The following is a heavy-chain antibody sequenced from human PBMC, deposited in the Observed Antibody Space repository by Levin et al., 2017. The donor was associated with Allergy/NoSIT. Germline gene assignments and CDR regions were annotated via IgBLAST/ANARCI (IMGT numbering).Heavy chain of an antibody. CDR3: ARGGCSSTSCLDN. V-gene: IGHV3-74*01. Sequence: PGGSLRLSCAAPGFTFSNYYMHWVRQAPGKGLEWVSRVYSDGTITDYADSVKGRFTISRDNARNTLYLQMNSLRAEDTAVYYCARGGCSSTSCLDNWGQGILVTVSS. D-gene: IGHD2-2*01. CDR1: GFTFSNYY. J-gene: IGHJ4*02. CDR2: VYSDGTIT.